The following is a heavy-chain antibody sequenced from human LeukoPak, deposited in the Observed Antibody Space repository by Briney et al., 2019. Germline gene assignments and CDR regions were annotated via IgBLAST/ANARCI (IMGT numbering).Heavy chain of an antibody. CDR2: IIPIFGTA. V-gene: IGHV1-69*13. CDR1: GGTFSSYA. Sequence: GASVKVSCKASGGTFSSYAISWVRQAPGQGLEWMGGIIPIFGTANYAQKFQGRVTITADESTSTAYMELSSLRSEDTAVYYCARALGALYDHFGGFGYWGQGTLVTVSS. D-gene: IGHD3-16*01. J-gene: IGHJ4*02. CDR3: ARALGALYDHFGGFGY.